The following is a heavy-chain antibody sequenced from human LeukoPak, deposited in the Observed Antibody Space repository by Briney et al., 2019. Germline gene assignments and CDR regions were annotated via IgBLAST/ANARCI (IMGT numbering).Heavy chain of an antibody. V-gene: IGHV1-2*02. CDR1: GYTFTGYY. Sequence: ASVKVSCKASGYTFTGYYMHWVRQAPGQGLEWMGWINPNSGGTNYAQKFQGRVTMTRDTSISTAYMELSRLRSDDTAVYYCARESTEYSSSSTDYWGQGTLVTVSS. CDR2: INPNSGGT. D-gene: IGHD6-6*01. J-gene: IGHJ4*02. CDR3: ARESTEYSSSSTDY.